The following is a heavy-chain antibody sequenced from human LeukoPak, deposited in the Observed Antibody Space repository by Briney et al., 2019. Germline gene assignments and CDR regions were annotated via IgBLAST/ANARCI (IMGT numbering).Heavy chain of an antibody. V-gene: IGHV3-48*04. CDR3: AREGDGYNSPIDY. CDR2: ISSGARTI. J-gene: IGHJ4*02. D-gene: IGHD5-24*01. Sequence: GGSLRLSCAASGFTFSSYSMNWVRQAPGKGLEWVSSISSGARTIYYTDSVKGRFTISRDNAKNSLYLQMNSLRAEDTAVYYCAREGDGYNSPIDYWGQGTVVTVSS. CDR1: GFTFSSYS.